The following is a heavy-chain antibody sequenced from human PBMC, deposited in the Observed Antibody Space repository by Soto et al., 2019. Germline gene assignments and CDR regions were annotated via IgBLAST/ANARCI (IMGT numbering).Heavy chain of an antibody. CDR2: ISWNSGTR. V-gene: IGHV3-9*01. CDR3: AKDISLVLSYYFDY. Sequence: EVQLVESGVGLVQPGRSLRLSCAASGFTFDDYAMHWVRQAPGKGLEWVSGISWNSGTRGYADSVKGRFTISRDNAKNSLYLQMNSLRAEDTALYYCAKDISLVLSYYFDYWGQGTLVTVSS. J-gene: IGHJ4*02. CDR1: GFTFDDYA. D-gene: IGHD2-8*02.